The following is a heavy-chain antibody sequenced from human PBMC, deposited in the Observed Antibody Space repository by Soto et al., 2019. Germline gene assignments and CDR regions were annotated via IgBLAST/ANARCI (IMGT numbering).Heavy chain of an antibody. J-gene: IGHJ5*02. CDR2: IYHTGNA. Sequence: SETLSLTCSVSGDSISNSRFYWAWIRQPPGEGLEWIGSIYHTGNAYYNPSLKSRVTISVDTSKNQFSLKLTSVTAADAALFFCARDFFDSSDYTTNWFDPWGQGTLVTVSS. CDR3: ARDFFDSSDYTTNWFDP. CDR1: GDSISNSRFY. D-gene: IGHD3-22*01. V-gene: IGHV4-39*02.